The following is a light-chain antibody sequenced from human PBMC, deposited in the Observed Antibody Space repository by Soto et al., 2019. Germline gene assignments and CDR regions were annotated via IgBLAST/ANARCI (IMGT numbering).Light chain of an antibody. V-gene: IGKV1-27*01. Sequence: DIQMTQSPSSLYASVGDRVTITCRASQGISNYLAWYQQKPGKVPKLLIYAASTLQPGVQSRFSGSGSGTDFTLTISSLQPEDVAAYYCQKYNRAPPTFGGGTKVEIK. J-gene: IGKJ4*02. CDR1: QGISNY. CDR3: QKYNRAPPT. CDR2: AAS.